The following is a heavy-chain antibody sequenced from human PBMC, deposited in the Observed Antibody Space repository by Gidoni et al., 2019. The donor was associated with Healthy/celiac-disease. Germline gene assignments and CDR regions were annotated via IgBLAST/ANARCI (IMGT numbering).Heavy chain of an antibody. CDR1: GGSFSGYY. D-gene: IGHD6-19*01. Sequence: QVQLQQWGAGLLKPSETLSLTCAVYGGSFSGYYWSWIRQPPGKGLEWIGEINHSGSTNYNPSLKSRVTISVDTSKNQFSLKLSSVTAADTAVYYCARVTYSSGWDRGFLRYWYFDLWGRGTLVTVSS. V-gene: IGHV4-34*01. J-gene: IGHJ2*01. CDR3: ARVTYSSGWDRGFLRYWYFDL. CDR2: INHSGST.